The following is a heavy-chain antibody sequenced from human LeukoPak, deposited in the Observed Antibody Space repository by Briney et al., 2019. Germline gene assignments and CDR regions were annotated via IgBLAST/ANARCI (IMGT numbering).Heavy chain of an antibody. CDR2: IIPVFGTP. J-gene: IGHJ4*02. V-gene: IGHV1-69*06. CDR1: GGTFSNSG. CDR3: ARERLARFPYFDY. Sequence: VASVKVSCKTSGGTFSNSGISWVRQAPGQGPEWMGGIIPVFGTPNYAQKFQGRLTITADRSTTTAYMELSSQTSDDTAVYYCARERLARFPYFDYWGQGTLVAVSS. D-gene: IGHD3-3*01.